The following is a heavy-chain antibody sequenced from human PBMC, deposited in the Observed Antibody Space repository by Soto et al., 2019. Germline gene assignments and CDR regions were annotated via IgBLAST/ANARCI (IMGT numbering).Heavy chain of an antibody. V-gene: IGHV4-34*01. Sequence: SETLSLTCAVYGGSFSGYYWSWIRQPPGKGLEWIGEINHSGSTNYNPSLKSRVTISVDTSKNQFSLKLSSVTAADTAVYYCARPLWFGELNEGEGYYGMDVWGQGTTVTVSS. D-gene: IGHD3-10*01. CDR2: INHSGST. CDR1: GGSFSGYY. CDR3: ARPLWFGELNEGEGYYGMDV. J-gene: IGHJ6*02.